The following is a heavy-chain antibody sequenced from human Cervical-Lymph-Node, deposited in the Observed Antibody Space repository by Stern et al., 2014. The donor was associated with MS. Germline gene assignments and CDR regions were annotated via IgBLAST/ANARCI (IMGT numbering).Heavy chain of an antibody. CDR1: GYTFTSYW. CDR3: ARHLIDAGSYYYFDY. J-gene: IGHJ4*02. D-gene: IGHD1-26*01. CDR2: TYPANSDT. V-gene: IGHV5-51*01. Sequence: EVQLVQSGAAVKKPGESLKISCRGSGYTFTSYWIGWVRQMPGKGLEWMGITYPANSDTRYSPSFEGQVTISADKSISTAFLQWNSLKASDTAMYYCARHLIDAGSYYYFDYWGQGTLVTVSS.